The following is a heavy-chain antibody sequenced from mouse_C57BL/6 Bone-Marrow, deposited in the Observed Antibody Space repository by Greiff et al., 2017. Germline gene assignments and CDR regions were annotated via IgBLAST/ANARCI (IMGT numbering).Heavy chain of an antibody. J-gene: IGHJ3*01. Sequence: EVKLVESGGGLVQPGGSMKLSCVASGFTFSNYWMNWVRQSPEKGLEWVAQIRLKSDNYATHYAESVKGRFTISGDDSKSSVYLQMNNLRAEDTGIYYCTASGGFAYWGQGTLVTVSA. CDR2: IRLKSDNYAT. CDR3: TASGGFAY. CDR1: GFTFSNYW. V-gene: IGHV6-3*01.